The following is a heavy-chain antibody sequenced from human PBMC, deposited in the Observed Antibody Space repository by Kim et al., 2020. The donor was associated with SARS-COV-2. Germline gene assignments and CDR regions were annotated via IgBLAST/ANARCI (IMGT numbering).Heavy chain of an antibody. J-gene: IGHJ5*02. CDR2: INHSGST. V-gene: IGHV4-34*01. CDR1: GGSFSGYY. Sequence: SETLSLTCAVYGGSFSGYYWSWIRQPPGKGLEWIGEINHSGSTNYNPSLKSRVTISVDTSKNQFSLKLSSVTAADTAVYYCARGAFFPRTFWSGYVSGINWFDPWGQGALVTVSS. CDR3: ARGAFFPRTFWSGYVSGINWFDP. D-gene: IGHD3-3*01.